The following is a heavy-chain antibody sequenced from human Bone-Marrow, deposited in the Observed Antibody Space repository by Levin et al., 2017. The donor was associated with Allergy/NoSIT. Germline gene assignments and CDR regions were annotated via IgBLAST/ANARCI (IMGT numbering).Heavy chain of an antibody. J-gene: IGHJ4*02. Sequence: GGSLRLSCAASGFTFSNAWMSWVRQAPGKGLEWVGRIKSKTDGGTTDYAAPVKGRFTISRDDSKNTLYLQMNSLKTEDTAVYYCTTAPYYDSSGYYLEGFRFDYWGQGTLVTVSS. V-gene: IGHV3-15*01. CDR3: TTAPYYDSSGYYLEGFRFDY. CDR1: GFTFSNAW. D-gene: IGHD3-22*01. CDR2: IKSKTDGGTT.